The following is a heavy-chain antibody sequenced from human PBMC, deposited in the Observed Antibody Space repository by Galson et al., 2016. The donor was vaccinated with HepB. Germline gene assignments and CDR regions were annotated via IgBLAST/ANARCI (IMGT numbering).Heavy chain of an antibody. CDR2: ISPYNGNT. Sequence: SVKVSCKASGFTFTTFGVSWVRQAPGQGLEWMGWISPYNGNTHYAQSLQGRVTLTADTSTSTAYMELGNLKPDDTAVYYCARDQRPNPLGYCSGGSCRIGYWGQGALVIVSA. CDR1: GFTFTTFG. J-gene: IGHJ4*02. CDR3: ARDQRPNPLGYCSGGSCRIGY. D-gene: IGHD2-15*01. V-gene: IGHV1-18*01.